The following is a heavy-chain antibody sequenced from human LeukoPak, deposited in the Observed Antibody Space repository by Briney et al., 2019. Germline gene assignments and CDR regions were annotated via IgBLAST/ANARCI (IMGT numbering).Heavy chain of an antibody. CDR1: GYTFTGYY. D-gene: IGHD4-17*01. Sequence: ASVKVSCKASGYTFTGYYMHWVRQAPGQGLEWMGWINPNSGGTNYAQKFQGRVTMTRDTSISTAYMELSRLRSDDTAVYYCARCPTTVTTRFDPWGQGTLVTVSS. CDR2: INPNSGGT. CDR3: ARCPTTVTTRFDP. V-gene: IGHV1-2*02. J-gene: IGHJ5*02.